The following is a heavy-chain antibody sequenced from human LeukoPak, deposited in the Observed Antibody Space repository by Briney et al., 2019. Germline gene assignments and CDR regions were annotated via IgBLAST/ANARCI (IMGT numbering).Heavy chain of an antibody. Sequence: GASVKVSCKVSGYTLTELSMHWVRQARGKGLEWMGGFDPEVGETIYAQKFQGRVTMTEDTSTDTAYMDLSSLRSEGTAVYYCATDRYGSGWPPGDVDYWGQGTLATVSS. J-gene: IGHJ4*02. CDR3: ATDRYGSGWPPGDVDY. D-gene: IGHD6-19*01. V-gene: IGHV1-24*01. CDR2: FDPEVGET. CDR1: GYTLTELS.